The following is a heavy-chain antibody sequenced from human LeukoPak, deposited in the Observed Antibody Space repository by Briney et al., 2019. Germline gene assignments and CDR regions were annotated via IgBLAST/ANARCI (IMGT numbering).Heavy chain of an antibody. CDR3: AKGGVRGVIWLSPGDFDY. Sequence: GGSLRLSCTASGFAFSSYAMSWVRQAPGVGLEWVSAIDGGGGRTWHADSVRGRFTISRDNSKNTLFMQMNSLRAEDTAVYYCAKGGVRGVIWLSPGDFDYWGQGTLVTVSS. D-gene: IGHD3-10*01. CDR2: IDGGGGRT. V-gene: IGHV3-23*01. J-gene: IGHJ4*02. CDR1: GFAFSSYA.